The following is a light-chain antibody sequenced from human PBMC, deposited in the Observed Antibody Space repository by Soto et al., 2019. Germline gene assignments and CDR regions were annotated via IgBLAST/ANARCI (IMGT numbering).Light chain of an antibody. CDR1: SSDVGGYNY. J-gene: IGLJ1*01. CDR2: EVS. CDR3: SSYAGSNNFGV. Sequence: QSALTQPPSASGSPGQSVTISCTGTSSDVGGYNYVSWYQQHPSKAPKLMIYEVSKRPSGVPDRFSGSKSGNTASLTVSGLQAEDEADYYCSSYAGSNNFGVFGTGTKGTVL. V-gene: IGLV2-8*01.